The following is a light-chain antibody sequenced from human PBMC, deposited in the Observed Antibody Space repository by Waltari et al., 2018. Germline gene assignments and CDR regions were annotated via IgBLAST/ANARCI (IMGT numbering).Light chain of an antibody. J-gene: IGLJ1*01. CDR2: GHT. Sequence: QSVLTQPPSVSGAPGQRVSISCTGSSSNIGAVYAVHWYQQLPGRAPKLLIYGHTYRPSGVPDRFSASKSGTSASLSIAGLQADDEAHYYCQTYDSSLRTYVFGSGTRVSVL. V-gene: IGLV1-40*01. CDR3: QTYDSSLRTYV. CDR1: SSNIGAVYA.